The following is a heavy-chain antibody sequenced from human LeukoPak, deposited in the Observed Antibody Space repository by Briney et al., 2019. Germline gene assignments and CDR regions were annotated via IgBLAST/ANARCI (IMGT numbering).Heavy chain of an antibody. Sequence: KSSETLSLTCTASGYSISSGYYWGWIRQPPGKGLEWIGSIYHSGSTYYNPSLKSRVTISVDTSKNQFSLKLSSVTAADTAVYYCARAAAGSMTTANWFDPWGQGTLVTVSS. CDR3: ARAAAGSMTTANWFDP. CDR2: IYHSGST. V-gene: IGHV4-38-2*02. D-gene: IGHD4-17*01. CDR1: GYSISSGYY. J-gene: IGHJ5*02.